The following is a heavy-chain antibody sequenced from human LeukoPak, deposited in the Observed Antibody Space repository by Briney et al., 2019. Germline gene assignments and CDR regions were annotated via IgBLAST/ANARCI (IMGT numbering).Heavy chain of an antibody. CDR2: SYYGVRT. V-gene: IGHV4-39*01. J-gene: IGHJ4*02. CDR3: VRGAAEGYSYVTD. D-gene: IGHD5-18*01. CDR1: SGSISSNSFY. Sequence: SETLSLTCTVSSGSISSNSFYWGWIRQPPGKGLEWIGNSYYGVRTYYNPSLKSRVTISVDTSNNQFSLKLNSVTAADTAVYYCVRGAAEGYSYVTDWGQGTLVTVSS.